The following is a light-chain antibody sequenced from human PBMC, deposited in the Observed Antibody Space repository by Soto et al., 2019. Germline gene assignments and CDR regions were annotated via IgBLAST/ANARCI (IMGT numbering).Light chain of an antibody. Sequence: QSVLTQPPSASGTPGQRVTISCSGSNSNIGSYTVDWYHQLPGTAPKLLIYSNNQRPSGVPDRFSGSNSGTAASLAISGLQSEDEAYYYCAAWDDSLNAVVFGGGTKLTVL. CDR1: NSNIGSYT. CDR2: SNN. V-gene: IGLV1-44*01. J-gene: IGLJ2*01. CDR3: AAWDDSLNAVV.